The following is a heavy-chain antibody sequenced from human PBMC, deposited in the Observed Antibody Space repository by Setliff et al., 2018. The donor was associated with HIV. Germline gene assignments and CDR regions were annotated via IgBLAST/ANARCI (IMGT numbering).Heavy chain of an antibody. CDR2: ISISGSTI. Sequence: GGSLRLSCAASGFTFSSYDMNWVRQAPGQGLEWISFISISGSTIYYADSVKGRFTISRDNAKDSVYLQISALRGEDTAVYYCARDPASTAYYARFDYWGQGTPVTVSS. CDR1: GFTFSSYD. V-gene: IGHV3-48*03. J-gene: IGHJ4*02. D-gene: IGHD3-16*01. CDR3: ARDPASTAYYARFDY.